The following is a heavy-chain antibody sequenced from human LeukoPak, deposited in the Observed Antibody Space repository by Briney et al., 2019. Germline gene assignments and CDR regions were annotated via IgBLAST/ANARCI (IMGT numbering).Heavy chain of an antibody. V-gene: IGHV6-1*01. Sequence: SQTLSLTCAISGDSVSSNSAAWNWIRQSPSRGLEWLGRTYYRSKWYNDYAVSVKSRITINSDTSKNQFSLQLNSVAPEDTAVYYCARDHGYQLYNWFDPWGQGTLVTVSS. J-gene: IGHJ5*02. D-gene: IGHD2-2*01. CDR3: ARDHGYQLYNWFDP. CDR1: GDSVSSNSAA. CDR2: TYYRSKWYN.